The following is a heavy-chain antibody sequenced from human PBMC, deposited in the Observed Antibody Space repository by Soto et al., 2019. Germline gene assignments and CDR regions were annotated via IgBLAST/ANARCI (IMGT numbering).Heavy chain of an antibody. D-gene: IGHD1-1*01. CDR1: GFTFSSYS. CDR3: ARDTDNWNAAYGMDV. J-gene: IGHJ6*02. Sequence: GSLRLSCAASGFTFSSYSMNWVRQAPGKGLEWASYISTSSSTIYYADSVKGRFTISRDNTKNSLSLQMNSLRDEDTAVYFCARDTDNWNAAYGMDVWGQGTTVTVSS. V-gene: IGHV3-48*02. CDR2: ISTSSSTI.